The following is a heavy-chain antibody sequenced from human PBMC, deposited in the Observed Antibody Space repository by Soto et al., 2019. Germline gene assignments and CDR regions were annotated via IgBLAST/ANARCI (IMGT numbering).Heavy chain of an antibody. CDR1: DYTFSNYG. CDR3: AREGLRPLDY. Sequence: ASVKVSCKASDYTFSNYGISLVRQAPGQGLEWMGWISAYNGNTNYAQKLQGRVTMTTDISASTAYMELRSLRSDDTAVYYCAREGLRPLDYWGQGTLVTVSS. CDR2: ISAYNGNT. D-gene: IGHD3-3*01. J-gene: IGHJ4*02. V-gene: IGHV1-18*01.